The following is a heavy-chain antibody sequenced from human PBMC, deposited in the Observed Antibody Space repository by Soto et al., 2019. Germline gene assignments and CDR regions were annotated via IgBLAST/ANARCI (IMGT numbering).Heavy chain of an antibody. CDR3: ANLPLYGSGFDC. D-gene: IGHD3-10*01. CDR2: ISWNGAAT. V-gene: IGHV3-9*01. Sequence: EAQLVESGGGLVQPGRSLRLSCVASGFTFDDYAIHWVRQAPGKGLEWVSGISWNGAATGYADSVKGRFTTSRDNAKNSLYLQMSSLRPEDTAIYYCANLPLYGSGFDCWGQGTLVTVSS. J-gene: IGHJ4*02. CDR1: GFTFDDYA.